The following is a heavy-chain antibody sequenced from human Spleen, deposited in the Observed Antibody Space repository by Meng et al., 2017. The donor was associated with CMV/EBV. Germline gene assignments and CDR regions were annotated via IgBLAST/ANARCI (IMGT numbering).Heavy chain of an antibody. CDR2: INHSGST. J-gene: IGHJ5*02. CDR3: ARGGPYIVVVPAAIWWFDP. D-gene: IGHD2-2*01. Sequence: GSLRLSCAVYGGSFSGYYWSWIRQPPGKGLEWIGEINHSGSTNYNPSLKSRVTISVDTSKNQFSLKLSSVTAADTAVYYCARGGPYIVVVPAAIWWFDPWGQGTLVTVSS. V-gene: IGHV4-34*01. CDR1: GGSFSGYY.